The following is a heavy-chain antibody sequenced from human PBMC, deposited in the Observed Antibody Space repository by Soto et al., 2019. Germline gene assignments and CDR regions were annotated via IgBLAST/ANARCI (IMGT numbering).Heavy chain of an antibody. CDR3: AKSPVLEWLLYRYFDY. Sequence: GGSLRLSCAASGFTFSSYAMSWVRQAPGKGLEWVSAISGSGGSTYYADSVKGRFTISRDNSKNTLYLQMNSLRAEDTAVYYCAKSPVLEWLLYRYFDYWGQGTLVTVSS. D-gene: IGHD3-3*01. CDR1: GFTFSSYA. J-gene: IGHJ4*02. V-gene: IGHV3-23*01. CDR2: ISGSGGST.